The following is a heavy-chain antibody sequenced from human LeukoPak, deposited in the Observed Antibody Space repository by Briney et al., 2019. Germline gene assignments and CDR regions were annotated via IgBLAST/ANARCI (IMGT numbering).Heavy chain of an antibody. CDR3: ANQCGGGCSGDD. CDR1: GFTFSSYG. D-gene: IGHD2-21*02. J-gene: IGHJ4*02. CDR2: IRYDGSNK. V-gene: IGHV3-30*02. Sequence: GGSLRLSCAASGFTFSSYGMHWVRRAPGKGLEWVTFIRYDGSNKYFADSVKGRFTISRDNSKNTLFLQMNSLRPEDSAVYYCANQCGGGCSGDDWGQGTLVTVSS.